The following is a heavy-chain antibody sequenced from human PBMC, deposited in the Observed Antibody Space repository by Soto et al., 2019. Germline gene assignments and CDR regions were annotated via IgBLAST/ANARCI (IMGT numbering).Heavy chain of an antibody. J-gene: IGHJ4*02. D-gene: IGHD6-19*01. V-gene: IGHV4-39*01. CDR3: ERHDGVAGTPPYFDY. Sequence: ETLCLTCPVSGVSISISSYYWGWIRQPPGKGLEWIGSIYYSGSTYYNPSLKSRVTISVDTSKNQFSLKLSSVTAADTAVYYCERHDGVAGTPPYFDYWGQGTLVTVYS. CDR1: GVSISISSYY. CDR2: IYYSGST.